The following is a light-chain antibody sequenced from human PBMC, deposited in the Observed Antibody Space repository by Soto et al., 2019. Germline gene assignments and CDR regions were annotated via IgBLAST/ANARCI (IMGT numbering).Light chain of an antibody. CDR3: QKYSSVPV. CDR2: AAS. J-gene: IGKJ3*01. Sequence: DIQMTQSPTSLSASVGDRVTITCRASQGIRNFVAWYQQKPGKAPKLLIYAASTLQSGVPSRFSASGSGTDVTLTINSLQPEDVATYSCQKYSSVPVFGPGTKVEIK. V-gene: IGKV1-27*01. CDR1: QGIRNF.